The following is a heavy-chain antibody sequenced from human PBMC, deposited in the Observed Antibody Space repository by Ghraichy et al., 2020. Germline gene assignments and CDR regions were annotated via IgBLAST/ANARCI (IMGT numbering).Heavy chain of an antibody. CDR3: ARVGPGYYGMDV. Sequence: SETLSLTCTVSGGSISSGGYYWSWIRQHPGKGLEWIGYIYYSGSTYYNPSLKSRVTISVDTSKNQFSLKLSSVTAADTAVYYCARVGPGYYGMDVWGQGTTVTVSS. CDR1: GGSISSGGYY. V-gene: IGHV4-31*03. CDR2: IYYSGST. J-gene: IGHJ6*02.